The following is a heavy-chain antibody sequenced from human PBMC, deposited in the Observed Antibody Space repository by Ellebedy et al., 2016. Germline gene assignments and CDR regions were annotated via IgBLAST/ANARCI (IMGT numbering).Heavy chain of an antibody. Sequence: ASVKVSCKASGYTFTRYYIHWVRQAPGQGLEWMGVINPSGGTTRFAQNFQGRVAMTSDTSTSTVYMELSSLRSEDTAVYYCARGSLGYCSGGNCYLDYWGQGTLVTGSS. D-gene: IGHD2-15*01. J-gene: IGHJ4*02. CDR3: ARGSLGYCSGGNCYLDY. V-gene: IGHV1-46*01. CDR1: GYTFTRYY. CDR2: INPSGGTT.